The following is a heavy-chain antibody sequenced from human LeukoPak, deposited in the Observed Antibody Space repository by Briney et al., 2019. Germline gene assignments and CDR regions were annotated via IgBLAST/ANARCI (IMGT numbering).Heavy chain of an antibody. CDR2: ISGSGDST. CDR1: KFTFSNYA. Sequence: PGGSLRLSCTASKFTFSNYAMSWVRQASGKGLEWVSAISGSGDSTYYADSVKGRFTISRDTSNNTLYLQMKSLRAEDMAVYYCAKDIYTIDAFDIWGQGTMVTVSS. CDR3: AKDIYTIDAFDI. D-gene: IGHD3-16*01. V-gene: IGHV3-23*01. J-gene: IGHJ3*02.